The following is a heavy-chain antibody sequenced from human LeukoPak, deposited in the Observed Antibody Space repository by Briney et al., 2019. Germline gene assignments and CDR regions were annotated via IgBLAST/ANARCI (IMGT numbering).Heavy chain of an antibody. CDR1: GFTFNNYA. J-gene: IGHJ4*02. CDR2: VSGSGDNT. CDR3: ARWGNDYSQFDS. Sequence: GGSLRLSCAASGFTFNNYAMTWVRQAPGKGLEWVSVVSGSGDNTNYADSVKGRFTISRDNSKNTLFLQMNSLRTEDTAVYFCARWGNDYSQFDSWGQGTLVTVS. V-gene: IGHV3-23*01. D-gene: IGHD4-11*01.